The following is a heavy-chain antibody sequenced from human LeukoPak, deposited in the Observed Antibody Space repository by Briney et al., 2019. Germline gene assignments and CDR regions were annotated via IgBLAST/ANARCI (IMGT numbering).Heavy chain of an antibody. CDR2: MYYSGDT. D-gene: IGHD3-22*01. J-gene: IGHJ4*02. CDR3: ARLRATLTVVVTLFDS. Sequence: PSETLSLTCAVSVGSISSGPYYWGWIRPPPGKGLEWVGSMYYSGDTYYKPSLQSRVTISGDQSKNQFSLKLSSVTAADTAVYYCARLRATLTVVVTLFDSWGQGTLVTVSS. CDR1: VGSISSGPYY. V-gene: IGHV4-39*01.